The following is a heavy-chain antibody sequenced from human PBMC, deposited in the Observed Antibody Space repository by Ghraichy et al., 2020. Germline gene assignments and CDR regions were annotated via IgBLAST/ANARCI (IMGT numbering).Heavy chain of an antibody. CDR1: GGSISSGGYY. V-gene: IGHV4-31*03. CDR2: IYYSGST. Sequence: SETLSLTCTVSGGSISSGGYYWSWIRQHPGKGLEWIGYIYYSGSTYYNPSLKSRVTISVDTSKNQFSLKLSSVTAADTAVYYCARLPYCSSTSCSYYYYGMDVWGQGTTVTVSS. CDR3: ARLPYCSSTSCSYYYYGMDV. D-gene: IGHD2-2*01. J-gene: IGHJ6*02.